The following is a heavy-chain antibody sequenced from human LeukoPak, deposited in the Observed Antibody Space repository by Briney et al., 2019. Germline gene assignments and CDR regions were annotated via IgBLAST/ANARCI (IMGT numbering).Heavy chain of an antibody. CDR2: IYTSGST. J-gene: IGHJ4*02. V-gene: IGHV4-4*07. D-gene: IGHD6-13*01. Sequence: SETLSLTCTVSGGSISSYYWSWIRQPAGKGLEWIGRIYTSGSTNYNPSLKSRVTMSVDTSKNQFSLKLSSVTAADTAVYYCARDLRKGSSWFFDYWGQGTLVTVSS. CDR1: GGSISSYY. CDR3: ARDLRKGSSWFFDY.